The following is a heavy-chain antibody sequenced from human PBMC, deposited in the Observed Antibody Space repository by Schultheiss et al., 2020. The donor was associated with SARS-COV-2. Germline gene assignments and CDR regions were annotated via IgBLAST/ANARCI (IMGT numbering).Heavy chain of an antibody. J-gene: IGHJ4*02. CDR3: AKDRYGDYGPYYFDY. CDR2: IYSGGST. Sequence: ETLSLTCAASGFTVSSNYMSWVRQAPGKGLEWVSVIYSGGSTYYADSVKGRFTISRDNSKNTLYLQMNSLRAEDTAVYYCAKDRYGDYGPYYFDYWGQGTLVTVSS. CDR1: GFTVSSNY. D-gene: IGHD4-17*01. V-gene: IGHV3-53*01.